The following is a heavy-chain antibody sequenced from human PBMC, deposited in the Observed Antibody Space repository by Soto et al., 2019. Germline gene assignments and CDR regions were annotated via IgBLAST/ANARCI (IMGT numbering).Heavy chain of an antibody. CDR1: GGSISSGVYY. D-gene: IGHD4-17*01. V-gene: IGHV4-61*08. Sequence: PSETLSLTCTVSGGSISSGVYYWIWLPPDPGKGWEWIGYIYYSGSTNYNPSLKSRVTISVDTSKNQFSLKLSSVTAADTAVYYCARHSTEGYGDYDYYYYMDVWGKGTTVTVSS. CDR2: IYYSGST. CDR3: ARHSTEGYGDYDYYYYMDV. J-gene: IGHJ6*03.